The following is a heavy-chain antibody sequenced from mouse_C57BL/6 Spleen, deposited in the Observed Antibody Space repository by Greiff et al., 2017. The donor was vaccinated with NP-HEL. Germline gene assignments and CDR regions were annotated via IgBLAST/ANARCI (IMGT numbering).Heavy chain of an antibody. D-gene: IGHD2-2*01. J-gene: IGHJ2*01. CDR3: ARWLPFDY. CDR2: IYPGSGNT. V-gene: IGHV1-66*01. Sequence: VKLVESGPELVKPGASVKISCKASGYSFTSYYIHWVKQRPGQGLEWIGWIYPGSGNTKYNEKFKGKATLTADTSSSTAYMQLSSLTSEDSAVYYCARWLPFDYWGQGTTLTVSS. CDR1: GYSFTSYY.